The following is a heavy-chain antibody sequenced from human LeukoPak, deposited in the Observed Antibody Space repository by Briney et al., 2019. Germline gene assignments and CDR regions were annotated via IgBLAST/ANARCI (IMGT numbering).Heavy chain of an antibody. Sequence: GGSLRLSCAASGFTFSNYAISWVRQAPGKGLEWVLAISAAGGSTYYADSVKGRFTFSRDNAKNTLYVQMNSLRAEDTAVYYCARGRSGGNSATFEYWGQGTLVTVSS. CDR3: ARGRSGGNSATFEY. D-gene: IGHD4-23*01. CDR1: GFTFSNYA. CDR2: ISAAGGST. V-gene: IGHV3-23*01. J-gene: IGHJ4*02.